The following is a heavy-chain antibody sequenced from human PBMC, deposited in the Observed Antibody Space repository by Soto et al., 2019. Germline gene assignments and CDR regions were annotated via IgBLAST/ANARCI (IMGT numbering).Heavy chain of an antibody. D-gene: IGHD1-1*01. J-gene: IGHJ4*02. CDR1: WDSVSSNSAA. V-gene: IGHV6-1*01. CDR2: TYHRSKWYN. Sequence: SQTLSLTCAVSWDSVSSNSAAWNWIRRSPSTGLEWLGRTYHRSKWYNDYAVSVKSRIVISPDTSKNQFSLQLNSVTPEDTAVYYCARTTGHFDSWGQGTLVTVSS. CDR3: ARTTGHFDS.